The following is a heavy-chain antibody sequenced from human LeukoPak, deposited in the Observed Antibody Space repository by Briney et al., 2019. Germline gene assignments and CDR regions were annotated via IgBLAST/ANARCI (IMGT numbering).Heavy chain of an antibody. CDR1: GGSISSSSYY. CDR2: IYYSGST. CDR3: ARQSSRYYDSSGYGDDAFDI. Sequence: PSETLSLTCTVAGGSISSSSYYWGWIRQPPGKGLEWIVSIYYSGSTYYNPSLKSRVTISVDTSKNQFSLKLSSVTAADTAVYYCARQSSRYYDSSGYGDDAFDIWGQGTMVTVSS. V-gene: IGHV4-39*01. J-gene: IGHJ3*02. D-gene: IGHD3-22*01.